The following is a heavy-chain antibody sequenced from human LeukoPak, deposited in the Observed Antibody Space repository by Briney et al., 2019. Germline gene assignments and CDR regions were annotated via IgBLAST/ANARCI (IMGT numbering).Heavy chain of an antibody. CDR1: GYTFTCYY. J-gene: IGHJ6*02. Sequence: ASVKVSCKASGYTFTCYYMHWVRQAPGQGLEWMGWINPNSGGTNYAQKFQGRVTMTRDTSISTAYMELSRLRSDDTAVYYCARDSSPPNYYYYYGMDVWGQGTTVAVSS. CDR3: ARDSSPPNYYYYYGMDV. CDR2: INPNSGGT. V-gene: IGHV1-2*02.